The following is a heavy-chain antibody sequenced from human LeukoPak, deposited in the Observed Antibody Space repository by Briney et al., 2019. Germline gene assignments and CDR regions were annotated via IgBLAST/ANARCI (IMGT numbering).Heavy chain of an antibody. CDR2: ISSSSSTI. CDR1: GFTFSTYS. V-gene: IGHV3-48*01. CDR3: ARDKMGATDY. D-gene: IGHD1-26*01. Sequence: PGGSLRLSCAASGFTFSTYSMNWVRQAPGKGLEWVSYISSSSSTIYYADSVKGRFTMSRDNAKNSLYLQMNSLRAEDTAVYYCARDKMGATDYWGQGTLVTVSS. J-gene: IGHJ4*02.